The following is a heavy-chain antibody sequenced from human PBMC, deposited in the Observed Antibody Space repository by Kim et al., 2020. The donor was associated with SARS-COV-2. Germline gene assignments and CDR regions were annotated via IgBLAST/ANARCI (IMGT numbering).Heavy chain of an antibody. J-gene: IGHJ4*02. D-gene: IGHD6-19*01. V-gene: IGHV4-39*02. Sequence: HYNPSLRDRVTMSVDTSKNHFSLNMTSVTAADTAFYFCARESSVAGTWGFWGQGTLVTVSS. CDR3: ARESSVAGTWGF.